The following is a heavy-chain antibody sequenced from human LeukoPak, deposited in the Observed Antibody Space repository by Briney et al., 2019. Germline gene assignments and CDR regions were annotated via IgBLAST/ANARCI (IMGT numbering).Heavy chain of an antibody. Sequence: GGSLRLSCAASGFTFSSYEMNWVRQAPGKGLEWASYISSSSSTIYYADSVKGRFTISRDNAKNSLYLQMNSLRAEDTAVYYCAREWWDTAMGARYFDYWGQGTLVTVSS. D-gene: IGHD5-18*01. CDR1: GFTFSSYE. V-gene: IGHV3-48*03. CDR3: AREWWDTAMGARYFDY. CDR2: ISSSSSTI. J-gene: IGHJ4*01.